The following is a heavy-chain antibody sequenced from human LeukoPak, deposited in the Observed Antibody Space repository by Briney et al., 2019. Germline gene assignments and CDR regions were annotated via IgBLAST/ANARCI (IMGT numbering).Heavy chain of an antibody. D-gene: IGHD3-22*01. CDR3: ARRGAYYYDSSGYSNFDY. V-gene: IGHV1-46*01. Sequence: PSVKVSCKASGYTFTSYYMHWVRQPPGQGLEWMGIINPSGGSTSYAQQFQGRVHMTRDTSTSTVYMELSSLRSEDTAVYYCARRGAYYYDSSGYSNFDYWGQGTLVTVSS. CDR2: INPSGGST. J-gene: IGHJ4*02. CDR1: GYTFTSYY.